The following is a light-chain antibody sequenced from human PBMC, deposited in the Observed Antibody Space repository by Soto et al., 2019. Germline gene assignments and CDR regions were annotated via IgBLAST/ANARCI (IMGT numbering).Light chain of an antibody. V-gene: IGKV1-9*01. CDR1: QGISSY. CDR3: QQYHTDWT. Sequence: DIQLTQSPSFLSASVGDRVTITCRASQGISSYLAWYQQKPGKAPKLLIFAASTLVRGVPSRFSGRGSGTEFTLTISSLQADDYATFYCQQYHTDWTFGQGTKVDI. J-gene: IGKJ1*01. CDR2: AAS.